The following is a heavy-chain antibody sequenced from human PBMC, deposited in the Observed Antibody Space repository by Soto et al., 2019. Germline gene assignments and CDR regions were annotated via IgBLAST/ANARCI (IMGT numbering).Heavy chain of an antibody. Sequence: ASVKVSCKASGYTFTGYYMHWVRQAPGQGLEWMGWINPNSGGTNYAQKFQGWVTMTRDTSISTAYMELSRLRSDDTAVYYCARVGIAAAATEYYFDYWGQGTRVTVSS. CDR3: ARVGIAAAATEYYFDY. J-gene: IGHJ4*02. CDR1: GYTFTGYY. D-gene: IGHD6-13*01. CDR2: INPNSGGT. V-gene: IGHV1-2*04.